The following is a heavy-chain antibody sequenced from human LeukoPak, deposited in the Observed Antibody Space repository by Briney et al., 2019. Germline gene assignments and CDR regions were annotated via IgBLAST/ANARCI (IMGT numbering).Heavy chain of an antibody. CDR1: GLIFSSHW. J-gene: IGHJ4*02. Sequence: GSLRLSCAASGLIFSSHWMSWVRLAPGKGLEWVANIKQDGSEKYYVDSVKGRFNISRDNAKNSLYLQMNSLRAEDTAVYYCARDLASDNGDHSWGPDYWGQGTLVTVSS. CDR3: ARDLASDNGDHSWGPDY. V-gene: IGHV3-7*01. D-gene: IGHD4-23*01. CDR2: IKQDGSEK.